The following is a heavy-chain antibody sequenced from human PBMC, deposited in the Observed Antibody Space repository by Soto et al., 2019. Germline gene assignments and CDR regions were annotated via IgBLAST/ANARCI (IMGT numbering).Heavy chain of an antibody. J-gene: IGHJ6*02. CDR3: ARDLWGYCGTDCYPLDV. Sequence: PSETLSLTCTVSGGSISRYYWSWIRQPPGKGLEWIGYMHNTGSTVYNPSFKSRVTISVDTSKNQFSLKLNSVTAADTAVYYCARDLWGYCGTDCYPLDVWGQGTTVTV. CDR2: MHNTGST. D-gene: IGHD2-21*02. CDR1: GGSISRYY. V-gene: IGHV4-59*01.